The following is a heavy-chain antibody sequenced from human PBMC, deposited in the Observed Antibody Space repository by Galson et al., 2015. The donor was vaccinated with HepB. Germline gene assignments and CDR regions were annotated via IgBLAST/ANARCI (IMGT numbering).Heavy chain of an antibody. J-gene: IGHJ4*02. V-gene: IGHV3-21*01. CDR2: ISSSSSYI. CDR3: ATPLIAVAGRGFDY. Sequence: SLRLSCAASGFTFSSYSMNWVRQAPGKGLEWVSSISSSSSYIYYADSVKGRFTISRDNAKNSLYLQMNSLRAEDTAVYYCATPLIAVAGRGFDYWGQGTLVTVSS. CDR1: GFTFSSYS. D-gene: IGHD6-19*01.